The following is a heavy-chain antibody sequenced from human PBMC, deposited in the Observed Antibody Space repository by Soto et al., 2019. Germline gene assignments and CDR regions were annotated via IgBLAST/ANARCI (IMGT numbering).Heavy chain of an antibody. CDR1: GFTFSTYT. CDR3: ARVVDYYDPYYYYGMDV. CDR2: ISSSSSYR. Sequence: EVQLVESGGGLVKPGGSLRLSCAASGFTFSTYTMNWVRQAPGKGLEWVSSISSSSSYRYYTDSVKGRFTISRDNAKNSLYLQMNSLRAEHTAVYYCARVVDYYDPYYYYGMDVWGQGTTVTVSS. J-gene: IGHJ6*02. V-gene: IGHV3-21*01. D-gene: IGHD3-22*01.